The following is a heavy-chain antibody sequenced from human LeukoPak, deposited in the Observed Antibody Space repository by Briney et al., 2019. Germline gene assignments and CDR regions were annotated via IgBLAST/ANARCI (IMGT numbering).Heavy chain of an antibody. CDR1: GGTFSSYA. J-gene: IGHJ5*02. D-gene: IGHD6-19*01. Sequence: SVKVSCKASGGTFSSYAISWVRQAPGQGLEWMGGIIPIFGTANYAQKFQGRVTITADESTSTAYMELSSLRSEDTAVYYCARDPGSFLSGSGWLNWFEPWGQGTLVTVSS. V-gene: IGHV1-69*13. CDR3: ARDPGSFLSGSGWLNWFEP. CDR2: IIPIFGTA.